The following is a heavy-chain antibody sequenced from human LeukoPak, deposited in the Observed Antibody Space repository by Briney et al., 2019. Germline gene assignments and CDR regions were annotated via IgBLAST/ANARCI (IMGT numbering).Heavy chain of an antibody. J-gene: IGHJ4*02. V-gene: IGHV4-34*01. CDR3: ARSHPMIVELPDY. D-gene: IGHD3-22*01. CDR2: INHSGST. CDR1: GGSFSGYY. Sequence: PSETLSLTCAVYGGSFSGYYWSWIRQPPGKGLELIGEINHSGSTNYNPSLKSRVTTSVDTSKNQFSLKLSSVTAADTAVYYCARSHPMIVELPDYWGQGTLVTVSS.